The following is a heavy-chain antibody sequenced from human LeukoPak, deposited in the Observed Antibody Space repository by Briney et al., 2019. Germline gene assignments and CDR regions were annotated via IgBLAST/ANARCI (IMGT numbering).Heavy chain of an antibody. J-gene: IGHJ3*02. CDR3: AKQGYGDSRAAFDI. CDR1: GFTFDDYA. D-gene: IGHD4-17*01. V-gene: IGHV3-9*03. Sequence: PGGSLRLXCAASGFTFDDYAMHWARQAPGKGLEWVSGISWNSGSIGYADSVKGRFTISRDNAKNSLYLQMNSLRAEDMALYYCAKQGYGDSRAAFDIWGQGTMVTVSS. CDR2: ISWNSGSI.